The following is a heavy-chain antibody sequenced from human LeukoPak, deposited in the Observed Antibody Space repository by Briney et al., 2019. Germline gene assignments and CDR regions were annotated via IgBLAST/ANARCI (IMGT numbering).Heavy chain of an antibody. CDR1: GGSISSVAYY. CDR2: IHNTGST. CDR3: AKSHLGVPHDY. J-gene: IGHJ4*02. V-gene: IGHV4-39*01. D-gene: IGHD3-3*01. Sequence: SETLSLTCTVSGGSISSVAYYWGWIRQPPGKGPEWIATIHNTGSTYYNPSLKSRITISIDASRNQISLELNSVTAADTAIYYCAKSHLGVPHDYWGQGTLVTVSS.